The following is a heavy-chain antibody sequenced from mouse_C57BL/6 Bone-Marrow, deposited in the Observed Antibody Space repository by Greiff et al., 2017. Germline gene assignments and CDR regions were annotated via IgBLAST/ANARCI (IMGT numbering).Heavy chain of an antibody. CDR1: GYTFTSYW. D-gene: IGHD2-3*01. CDR3: ASRTRYDGYYGNAMDY. Sequence: QVQLQQPGAELVKPGASVKMSCKASGYTFTSYWITWVKQRPGQGLEWIGDIYPGSGSTNYNEKFKSKATLTVDTSSSTAYMQLSSLTSEDSAVYYRASRTRYDGYYGNAMDYWGQGTSVTVSS. V-gene: IGHV1-55*01. J-gene: IGHJ4*01. CDR2: IYPGSGST.